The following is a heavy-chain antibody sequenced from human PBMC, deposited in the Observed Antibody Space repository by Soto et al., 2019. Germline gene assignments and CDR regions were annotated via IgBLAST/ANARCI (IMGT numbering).Heavy chain of an antibody. V-gene: IGHV4-4*02. J-gene: IGHJ4*02. CDR2: IYHSGST. D-gene: IGHD3-3*01. Sequence: SETLSLTCAVSGGSISSSNWWSWVRQPPGKGLEWIGEIYHSGSTNYNPSLKSRVTISVDKSKNQFSLKLSSVTAADTAVYYCARGPDITIFGVVMDRPEYYFDYWGQGTLVT. CDR1: GGSISSSNW. CDR3: ARGPDITIFGVVMDRPEYYFDY.